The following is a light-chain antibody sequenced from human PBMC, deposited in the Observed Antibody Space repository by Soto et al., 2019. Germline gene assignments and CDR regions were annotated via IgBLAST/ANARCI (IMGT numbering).Light chain of an antibody. CDR2: KAS. V-gene: IGKV1-5*03. CDR1: ESINSW. CDR3: QQYNSYATWT. J-gene: IGKJ1*01. Sequence: DLPLTQSPSTLSASVGDTVTITCRASESINSWLAWYQQKPGKAPNLLMNKASTLEPGVPSRFSGSGSGTEFTLTISSLQPADFATYYCQQYNSYATWTFGQGTKVEMK.